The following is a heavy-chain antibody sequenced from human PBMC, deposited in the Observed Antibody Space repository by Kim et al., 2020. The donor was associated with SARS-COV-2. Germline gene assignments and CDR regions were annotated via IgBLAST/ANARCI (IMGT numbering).Heavy chain of an antibody. CDR3: ARYYADNLERYYYGMDV. CDR2: ISAYNGNT. Sequence: ASVKVSCKASGYTFTSYGISWVRQAPGQGLEWMGWISAYNGNTNYAQKLQGRVTMTTDTSTSTAYMELRSLRSDDTAVYYCARYYADNLERYYYGMDVWGQGTTVTVSS. V-gene: IGHV1-18*01. J-gene: IGHJ6*02. D-gene: IGHD3-10*01. CDR1: GYTFTSYG.